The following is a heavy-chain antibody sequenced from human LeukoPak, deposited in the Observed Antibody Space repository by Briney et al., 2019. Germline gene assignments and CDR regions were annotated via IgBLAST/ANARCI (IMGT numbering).Heavy chain of an antibody. V-gene: IGHV4-61*01. J-gene: IGHJ6*02. D-gene: IGHD4-11*01. Sequence: SETLSLTCTVSGGSVNSGSYFWSWIGQPPGKGLEWIGYIQNSARTNYNPSLESRVTISVDSSKDQFSLRLSSVIAADTAVYYCATDYSNFYGMDVWGQGTTVTVSS. CDR1: GGSVNSGSYF. CDR3: ATDYSNFYGMDV. CDR2: IQNSART.